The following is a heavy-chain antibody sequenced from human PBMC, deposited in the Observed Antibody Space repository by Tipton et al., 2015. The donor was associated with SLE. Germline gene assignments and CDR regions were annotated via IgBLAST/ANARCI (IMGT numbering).Heavy chain of an antibody. CDR1: GGSIRSHY. CDR2: IYYSGRT. D-gene: IGHD6-19*01. Sequence: TLSLTCSVSGGSIRSHYWSWIRQPPGKGLEWIGYIYYSGRTNYKPSLKSRVTISVDTSKNQFSLKLSSVTAADTSLYYCAREGGTAVAGPYFDYWGQGTLVTVSS. V-gene: IGHV4-59*11. CDR3: AREGGTAVAGPYFDY. J-gene: IGHJ4*02.